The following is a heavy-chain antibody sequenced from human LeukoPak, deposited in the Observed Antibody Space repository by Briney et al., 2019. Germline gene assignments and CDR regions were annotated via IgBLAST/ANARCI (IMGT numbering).Heavy chain of an antibody. V-gene: IGHV1-2*02. CDR3: ARLTGDNYFDS. CDR2: INPSSGAT. D-gene: IGHD3-9*01. CDR1: GSTFTRYF. Sequence: GASVNVSYTPSGSTFTRYFMHWVRQAPGQGREWMGWINPSSGATEYAQKFQGRVTMTRYTSISTAYMELSRLTSDDTAVCYCARLTGDNYFDSWGQGTLVTVSS. J-gene: IGHJ4*02.